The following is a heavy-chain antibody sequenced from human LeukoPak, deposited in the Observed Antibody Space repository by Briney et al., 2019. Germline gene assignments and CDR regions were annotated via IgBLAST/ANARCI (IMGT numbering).Heavy chain of an antibody. J-gene: IGHJ4*02. Sequence: GGSLRLSCAASGFTFSSYGMHWVRQAPGKGLEWVAFIRNDGTNKYYADSVKGRFTISRDNSKNTMYLQMNSLRVEDTAVFYCAKDRSSSWSGGDYWGQGTMVTVSS. D-gene: IGHD6-13*01. V-gene: IGHV3-30*02. CDR3: AKDRSSSWSGGDY. CDR2: IRNDGTNK. CDR1: GFTFSSYG.